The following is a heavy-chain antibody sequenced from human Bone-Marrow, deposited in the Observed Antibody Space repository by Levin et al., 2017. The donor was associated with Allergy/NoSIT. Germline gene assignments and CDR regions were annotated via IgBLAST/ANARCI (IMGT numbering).Heavy chain of an antibody. CDR3: ARTPLTGNYGDWFDP. V-gene: IGHV4-34*01. Sequence: SCAVYGGSFNNYYWAWIRQPPGKGLEWIGEISPSGSTNYNPSLKSRVTMSLDTSKNHFSLILTSVTAADSAVYYCARTPLTGNYGDWFDPWGQGTQVIVSS. CDR2: ISPSGST. D-gene: IGHD3-9*01. J-gene: IGHJ5*02. CDR1: GGSFNNYY.